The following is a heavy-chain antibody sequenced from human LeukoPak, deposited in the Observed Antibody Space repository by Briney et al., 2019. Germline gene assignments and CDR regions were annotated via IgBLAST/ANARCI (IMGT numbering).Heavy chain of an antibody. V-gene: IGHV1-18*01. J-gene: IGHJ5*02. D-gene: IGHD3-10*01. CDR1: GYTFISYG. CDR2: ISAFDGNT. CDR3: ARWPGGLSGTYYEPSSNWFDP. Sequence: ASVKVSCKASGYTFISYGISWVRQAPGQGLEWMGWISAFDGNTNYAQKFQDRVTLTTDTSTSTAYMELRSLGSDDTAVYYCARWPGGLSGTYYEPSSNWFDPWGQGVLVTVSS.